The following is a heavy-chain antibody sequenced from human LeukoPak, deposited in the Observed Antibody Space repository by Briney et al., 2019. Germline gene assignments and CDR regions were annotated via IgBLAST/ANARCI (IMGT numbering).Heavy chain of an antibody. CDR1: GSTFSSYA. J-gene: IGHJ4*02. CDR2: ISGSGGST. Sequence: GASLRPSCAASGSTFSSYAMSWVRQAPGKGLEWVSAISGSGGSTYYADSVKGRFTISRDNSKNTLYLQMNSLRAEDTAVYYCAKDLKEYYYDSSGHDYWGQGTLVTVSS. CDR3: AKDLKEYYYDSSGHDY. D-gene: IGHD3-22*01. V-gene: IGHV3-23*01.